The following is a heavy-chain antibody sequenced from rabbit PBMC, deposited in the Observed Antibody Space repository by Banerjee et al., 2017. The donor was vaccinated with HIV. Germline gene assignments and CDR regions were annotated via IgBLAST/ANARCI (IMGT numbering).Heavy chain of an antibody. Sequence: QEQLVESGGGLVTLGGSLKLSCKASGIDFSSYGISWVRQAPGKGLEWIAYIYPDYGSTDYASWVNGRFTISLDNAQNTVFLQMTSLTAADTATYFCARDPALVHSSVYYMDFNLWGPGTLVTVS. CDR2: IYPDYGST. D-gene: IGHD1-1*01. V-gene: IGHV1S47*01. CDR1: GIDFSSYG. J-gene: IGHJ4*01. CDR3: ARDPALVHSSVYYMDFNL.